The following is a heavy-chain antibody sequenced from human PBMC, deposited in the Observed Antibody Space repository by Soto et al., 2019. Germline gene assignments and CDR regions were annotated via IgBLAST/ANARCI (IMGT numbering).Heavy chain of an antibody. D-gene: IGHD2-2*02. CDR2: ISSSSSSTI. CDR3: ARESYCSRTSCYTDAFDI. CDR1: GFIFSSYS. Sequence: GGSLRLSCAASGFIFSSYSMNWVRQAPGKGLEWVSYISSSSSSTIYYADSVKGRFTISRDNAKNSLYLQMNSLTDEDTAVYYCARESYCSRTSCYTDAFDIWGQGTMVTVSS. V-gene: IGHV3-48*02. J-gene: IGHJ3*02.